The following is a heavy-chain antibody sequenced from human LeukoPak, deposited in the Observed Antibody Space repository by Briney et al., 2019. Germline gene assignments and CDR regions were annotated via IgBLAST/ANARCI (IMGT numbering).Heavy chain of an antibody. J-gene: IGHJ5*02. V-gene: IGHV4-38-2*02. CDR2: MFHSGTT. Sequence: SETLSLTCTVSGYSISSNYYWAWIRQPPGKGLEWIGNMFHSGTTAYNPSLKSRVTISKDTSKNQFSLKLSSVTAADTAVYYCARGPAAIHPWGQGTLVTVSS. D-gene: IGHD2-2*01. CDR1: GYSISSNYY. CDR3: ARGPAAIHP.